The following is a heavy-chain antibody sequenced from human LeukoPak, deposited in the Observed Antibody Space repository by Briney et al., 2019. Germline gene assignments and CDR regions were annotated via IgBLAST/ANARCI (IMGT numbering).Heavy chain of an antibody. CDR2: ISSSSSYI. J-gene: IGHJ1*01. D-gene: IGHD6-19*01. V-gene: IGHV3-21*01. CDR1: GFTFSSYS. CDR3: ARGHSSGWYDPGH. Sequence: GGSLRLSCAASGFTFSSYSMNWVRQAPGKGLEWVSSISSSSSYIYYADSVKGRFTISRDNAKNSLYLQMNSLRAEDTAVYYCARGHSSGWYDPGHWGQGPWSPSPQ.